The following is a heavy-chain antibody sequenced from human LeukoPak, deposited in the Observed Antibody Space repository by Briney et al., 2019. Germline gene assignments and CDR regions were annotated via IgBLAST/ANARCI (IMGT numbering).Heavy chain of an antibody. Sequence: ASMKVSCKASGYTFTSYYMHWVRQAPGQGLEWMGIINPSGGSTRYAQKFQGRVTMTRDTSTSTVYMELSSLRSEDTAVYYCARNPVTTKYFDYWGQGTLIPVSS. CDR2: INPSGGST. CDR1: GYTFTSYY. D-gene: IGHD4-17*01. J-gene: IGHJ4*02. CDR3: ARNPVTTKYFDY. V-gene: IGHV1-46*01.